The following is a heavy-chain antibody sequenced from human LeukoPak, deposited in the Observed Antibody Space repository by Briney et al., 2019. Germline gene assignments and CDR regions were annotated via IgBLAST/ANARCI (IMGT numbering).Heavy chain of an antibody. V-gene: IGHV4-59*12. Sequence: SETLSLTCTVSGGSISSYYWSWIRQPPGKGLEWIGYIYYSGSTNYNPSLKSRVTISVDTSKNQFSLKLSSVTAADTAVYYCARVLGYSSSSGFDYWGQGTLVTVSS. CDR1: GGSISSYY. CDR3: ARVLGYSSSSGFDY. J-gene: IGHJ4*02. CDR2: IYYSGST. D-gene: IGHD6-6*01.